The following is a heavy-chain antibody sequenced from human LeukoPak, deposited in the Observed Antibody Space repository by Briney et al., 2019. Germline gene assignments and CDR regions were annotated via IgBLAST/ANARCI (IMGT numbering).Heavy chain of an antibody. D-gene: IGHD3-22*01. V-gene: IGHV1-69*05. CDR3: ARVRPGYYYDSSGYYHRWFDP. CDR1: GGTFSSYA. Sequence: SVKVSCKASGGTFSSYAISWVRQAPGQGLEWMGGIIPIFGTANYARKFQGRVTITTDESTSTAYMELSSLRSEDTAVYYCARVRPGYYYDSSGYYHRWFDPWGQGTLVTVSS. CDR2: IIPIFGTA. J-gene: IGHJ5*02.